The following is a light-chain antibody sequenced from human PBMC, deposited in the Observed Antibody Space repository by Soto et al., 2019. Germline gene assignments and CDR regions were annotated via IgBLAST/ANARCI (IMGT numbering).Light chain of an antibody. V-gene: IGLV1-47*01. CDR3: AAWDDSLSGRV. Sequence: QSVLTQPPSASGTPGQRVTISCSGSSSNIGSNYVYWYQQLPGTAPKLLIYRNNQRPSGVPDRFSGSTSGTSASLAISGLRSEDEDDYYCAAWDDSLSGRVFGGGTKLTVL. J-gene: IGLJ2*01. CDR2: RNN. CDR1: SSNIGSNY.